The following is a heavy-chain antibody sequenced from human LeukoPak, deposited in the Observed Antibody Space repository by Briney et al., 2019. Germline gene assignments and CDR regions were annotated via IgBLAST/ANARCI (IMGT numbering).Heavy chain of an antibody. J-gene: IGHJ4*02. CDR1: GGTFSSYA. CDR2: IIPIFGTA. CDR3: ARDPGLSGSYSLDY. Sequence: SVKVSCKASGGTFSSYAISWVRQAPGQGLEWMGRIIPIFGTANHAQKFQGRVTITTDESTSAAYMELSSLRSEDTAVYYCARDPGLSGSYSLDYWGQGTLVTVSS. D-gene: IGHD1-26*01. V-gene: IGHV1-69*05.